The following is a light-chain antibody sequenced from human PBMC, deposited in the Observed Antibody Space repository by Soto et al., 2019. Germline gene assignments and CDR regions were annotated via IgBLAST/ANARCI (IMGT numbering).Light chain of an antibody. CDR1: QTLSSS. Sequence: ETVLTQSTGTLSLSPGERATLSCRASQTLSSSLAWYQQRPGQAPRLLIYATSNRATGIPARFSGSGSGTDFTLTISSLEPEDFAVYYCQQRSSWPFTFGPGTKVNIK. CDR2: ATS. CDR3: QQRSSWPFT. J-gene: IGKJ3*01. V-gene: IGKV3-11*01.